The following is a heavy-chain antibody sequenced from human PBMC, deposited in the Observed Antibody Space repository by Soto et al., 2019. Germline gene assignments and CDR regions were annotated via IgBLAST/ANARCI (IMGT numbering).Heavy chain of an antibody. V-gene: IGHV4-30-2*01. CDR1: GGSINSGCFS. Sequence: SETLSLTCAVSGGSINSGCFSWSWIRQPPGKGLEWIGYIYQIGSTYYNPSLKSRVTLSVDTSNNRFSLKMNSVTAADTAVYYCASTTYGGYFDRWGQGTQVTVSS. CDR2: IYQIGST. J-gene: IGHJ4*02. CDR3: ASTTYGGYFDR. D-gene: IGHD4-17*01.